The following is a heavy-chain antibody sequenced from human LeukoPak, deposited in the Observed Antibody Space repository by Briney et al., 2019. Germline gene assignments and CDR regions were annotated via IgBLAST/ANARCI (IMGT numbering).Heavy chain of an antibody. Sequence: GGSLRLFCSVSGLTLSNYGMSWVRQAPGRGLEWVAGISDTGGRTNYADPVRRGFTISRANAKNILYRQMNSLRAEDTAVYFCAKRGVVIRVILVGFHKEAYYFDSWGQGALVTVSS. CDR2: ISDTGGRT. V-gene: IGHV3-23*01. J-gene: IGHJ4*02. CDR3: AKRGVVIRVILVGFHKEAYYFDS. CDR1: GLTLSNYG. D-gene: IGHD3-10*01.